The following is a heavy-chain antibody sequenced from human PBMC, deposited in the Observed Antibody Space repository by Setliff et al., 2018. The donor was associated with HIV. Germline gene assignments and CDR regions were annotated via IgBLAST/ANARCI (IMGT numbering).Heavy chain of an antibody. CDR1: GFTFSSYA. Sequence: LRLSCATSGFTFSSYAMSWVRQGPGKGLEWVSTIIGIVGSTNYADSVKGRLTISRDNSTNTLYLQMNSLRAEDTAVYYCAKDGRITMIVVIITQFDYWGQGTLVTVSS. CDR3: AKDGRITMIVVIITQFDY. V-gene: IGHV3-23*01. CDR2: IIGIVGST. D-gene: IGHD3-22*01. J-gene: IGHJ4*02.